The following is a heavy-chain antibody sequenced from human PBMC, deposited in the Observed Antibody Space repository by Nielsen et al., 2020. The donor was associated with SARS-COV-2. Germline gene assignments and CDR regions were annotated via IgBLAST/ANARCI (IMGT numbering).Heavy chain of an antibody. D-gene: IGHD6-13*01. CDR2: IGTAGDT. CDR1: GFTFSSYD. V-gene: IGHV3-13*04. CDR3: AKTGIAAAGRPS. Sequence: GESLKISCAASGFTFSSYDMHWVRQATGKGLEWVSAIGTAGDTYYPGSVKGRFTISRDNSKNTLYLQMNSLRAEDTAVYYCAKTGIAAAGRPSWGQGTLVTVSS. J-gene: IGHJ4*02.